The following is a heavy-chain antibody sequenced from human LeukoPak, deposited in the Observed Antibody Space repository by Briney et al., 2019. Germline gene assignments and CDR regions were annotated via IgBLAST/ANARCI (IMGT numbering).Heavy chain of an antibody. J-gene: IGHJ4*02. Sequence: GRSLRLSCAASGFTFSSYGMHWVRQAPGKGLEWVAVIWYDGSKKYYADSVKGRFTISRDNSKNTLYLQMNSLRAEDTAVYYCARDRGLGNFDYWGQGTLVTVSS. CDR3: ARDRGLGNFDY. CDR2: IWYDGSKK. D-gene: IGHD3-10*01. CDR1: GFTFSSYG. V-gene: IGHV3-33*01.